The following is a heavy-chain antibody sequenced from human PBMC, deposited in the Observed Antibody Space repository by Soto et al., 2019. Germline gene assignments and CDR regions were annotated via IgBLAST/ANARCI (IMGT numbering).Heavy chain of an antibody. V-gene: IGHV5-51*01. Sequence: GESLKISCQRSGYSCISYWIVWVRQMPGKGLEWMGIIYPGDSDTRYSPSFQGQVTISADKSISTAYLQWSSLKASDTAMYYCARRNYDSVAFDVWGQGTMVTVSS. CDR1: GYSCISYW. D-gene: IGHD3-22*01. CDR3: ARRNYDSVAFDV. CDR2: IYPGDSDT. J-gene: IGHJ3*01.